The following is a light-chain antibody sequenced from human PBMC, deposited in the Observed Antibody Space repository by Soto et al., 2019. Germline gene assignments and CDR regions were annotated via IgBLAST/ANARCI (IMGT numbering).Light chain of an antibody. J-gene: IGLJ3*02. Sequence: QSALTQPPSASGSPGQSVTISCTGTSSDVGRYNYVSWYQQHPGKAPNLMIYEVSKRPSGVPDRFSGSKSGYTASLTVSGLQAEEEADYYCSSYAGSNNLVFGGGTKLTVL. V-gene: IGLV2-8*01. CDR2: EVS. CDR1: SSDVGRYNY. CDR3: SSYAGSNNLV.